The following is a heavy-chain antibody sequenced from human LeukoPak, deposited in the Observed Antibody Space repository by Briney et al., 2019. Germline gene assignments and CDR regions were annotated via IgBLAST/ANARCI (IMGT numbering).Heavy chain of an antibody. CDR2: ISSDGSNK. CDR3: ARGTGYSSSWPPH. J-gene: IGHJ4*02. V-gene: IGHV3-30*04. CDR1: GFTFSSYA. Sequence: GGSLRLSCAASGFTFSSYAMHWVRQAPGKGLEWVAVISSDGSNKYYADSMKGRFTISRDNSKNTLYLQMNSLRGEDTAVYYCARGTGYSSSWPPHWGQGTLVTVSS. D-gene: IGHD6-13*01.